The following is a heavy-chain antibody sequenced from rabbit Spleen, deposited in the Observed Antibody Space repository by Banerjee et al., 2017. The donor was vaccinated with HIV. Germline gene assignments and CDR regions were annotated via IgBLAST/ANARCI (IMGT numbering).Heavy chain of an antibody. CDR3: ARDTDSGGLHFVL. D-gene: IGHD4-1*01. V-gene: IGHV1S40*01. CDR1: GFSFSSSYF. Sequence: QSLEESGGDLVKPGTSLTLTCTASGFSFSSSYFMCWVRQAPGKGLEWIGIIGTAEGSTYYASWVNGRFTISKTSSTTVTLQMTSLTVADTATYFCARDTDSGGLHFVLWGPGTLVTVS. J-gene: IGHJ4*01. CDR2: IGTAEGST.